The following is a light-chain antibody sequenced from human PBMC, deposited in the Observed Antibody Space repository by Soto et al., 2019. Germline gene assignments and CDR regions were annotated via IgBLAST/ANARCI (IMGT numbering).Light chain of an antibody. Sequence: QSALTQPASVSGSPGQSITISCTGTSSDVGGYNYVSWYQQHPGKAPKLMIYDVSNRPSGVSKRFSGSKSGNTASLTISGRQAEDEADYYCSSYTSSSTNVFGTGTKVTVL. V-gene: IGLV2-14*01. CDR3: SSYTSSSTNV. CDR2: DVS. CDR1: SSDVGGYNY. J-gene: IGLJ1*01.